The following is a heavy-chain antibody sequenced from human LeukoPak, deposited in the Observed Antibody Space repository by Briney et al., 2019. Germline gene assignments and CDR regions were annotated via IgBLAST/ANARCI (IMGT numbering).Heavy chain of an antibody. Sequence: VKVSCKASGGTFSSYAISWVRQAPGQGLEWMGAITKFGSTNYAHKFVGRVTITADKSTSTAYVELSSLKSDDTAVYFCARDLSGYGNYFDFWGQGTPLTVSS. V-gene: IGHV1-69*13. D-gene: IGHD4-17*01. CDR3: ARDLSGYGNYFDF. CDR2: ITKFGST. J-gene: IGHJ4*02. CDR1: GGTFSSYA.